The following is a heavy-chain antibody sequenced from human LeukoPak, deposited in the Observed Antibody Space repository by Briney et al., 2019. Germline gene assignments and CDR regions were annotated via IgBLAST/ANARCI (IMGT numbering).Heavy chain of an antibody. V-gene: IGHV3-64*01. CDR3: ARDTTYYDILTGYPPGYMDV. CDR1: GFTFSSYA. CDR2: ISSNGGST. D-gene: IGHD3-9*01. J-gene: IGHJ6*03. Sequence: GGSLRLSCAASGFTFSSYAMHWVRQAPGKGLEYVSAISSNGGSTYYANSVKGRFTISRDNSKNTLYLQMGSLRAEDTAVYYCARDTTYYDILTGYPPGYMDVWGKGTTVTISS.